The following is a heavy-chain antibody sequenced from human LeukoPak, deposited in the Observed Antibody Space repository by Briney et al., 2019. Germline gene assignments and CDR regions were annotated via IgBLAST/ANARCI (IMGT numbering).Heavy chain of an antibody. CDR2: ISGSGGST. CDR3: AKERALVVPAGHDAFDI. J-gene: IGHJ3*02. V-gene: IGHV3-23*01. CDR1: GFTFSSYA. D-gene: IGHD2-2*01. Sequence: GGSLRLSCAASGFTFSSYAMSWVRQAPGKGLEWVSAISGSGGSTYYADSVKGRFTISRDNSKNTLYLQMNSLRAEDTAVYYCAKERALVVPAGHDAFDIWGQGTMVTVSS.